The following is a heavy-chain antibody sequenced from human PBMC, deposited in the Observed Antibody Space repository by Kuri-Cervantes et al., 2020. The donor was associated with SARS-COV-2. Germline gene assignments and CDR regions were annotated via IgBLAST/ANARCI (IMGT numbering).Heavy chain of an antibody. V-gene: IGHV4-4*07. Sequence: GSLRLSCTVSGGSISSYYWSWIRQPAGKGLEWIGRIYTSGSTNYNPSLKSRVTMSVDTSKNQFSLKLSSVTAADTAVYYCARITSRRGIDYGGQGTLVTVSS. CDR3: ARITSRRGIDY. CDR2: IYTSGST. CDR1: GGSISSYY. J-gene: IGHJ4*02. D-gene: IGHD3-16*01.